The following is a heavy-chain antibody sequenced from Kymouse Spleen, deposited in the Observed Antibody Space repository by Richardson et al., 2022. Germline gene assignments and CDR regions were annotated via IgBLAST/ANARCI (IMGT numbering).Heavy chain of an antibody. V-gene: IGHV3-33*01. D-gene: IGHD3-10*01. CDR1: GFTFSSYG. CDR2: IWYDGSNK. CDR3: AREDYYGSGRSMDV. Sequence: QVQLVESGGGVVQPGRSLRLSCAASGFTFSSYGMHWVRQAPGKGLEWVAVIWYDGSNKYYADSVKGRFTISRDNSKNTLYLQMNSLRAEDTAVYYCAREDYYGSGRSMDVWGQGTTVTVSS. J-gene: IGHJ6*02.